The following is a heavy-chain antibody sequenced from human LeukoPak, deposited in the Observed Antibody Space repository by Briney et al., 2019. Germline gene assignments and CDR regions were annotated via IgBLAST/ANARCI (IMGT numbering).Heavy chain of an antibody. Sequence: GGSLRLSCAASGFTFSSYDMHWVRQAPGKGLEWVAVIWYDGSNKYYADSVKGRFTISRDNSKNTLYLQMNSLRAEDTAVYYCARDRDIVVVPAALGWFDPWGQGTLVTVSS. CDR3: ARDRDIVVVPAALGWFDP. CDR2: IWYDGSNK. D-gene: IGHD2-2*01. J-gene: IGHJ5*02. V-gene: IGHV3-33*01. CDR1: GFTFSSYD.